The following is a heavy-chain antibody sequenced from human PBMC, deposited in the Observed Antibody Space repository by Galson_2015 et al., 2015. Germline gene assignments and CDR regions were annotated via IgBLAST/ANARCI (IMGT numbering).Heavy chain of an antibody. D-gene: IGHD3-10*01. Sequence: SLRLSCAASGFTFSSYAMHWVRQAPGKGLEWVALISYDGSRDYYADSVRGRFTISRDNSKNTLYLQMNSLRAEDTTVYYCARDRAMVRGVIGLAYYGMDVWGQGTTVTVSS. CDR3: ARDRAMVRGVIGLAYYGMDV. CDR2: ISYDGSRD. J-gene: IGHJ6*02. V-gene: IGHV3-30-3*01. CDR1: GFTFSSYA.